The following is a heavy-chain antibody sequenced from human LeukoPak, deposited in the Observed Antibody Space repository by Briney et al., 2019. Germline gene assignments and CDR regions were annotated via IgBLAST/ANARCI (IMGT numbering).Heavy chain of an antibody. CDR2: ISGSGGST. Sequence: GGSLRLSCAASGFTFSSYAMSWIRQAPGKGLEWVSAISGSGGSTYYADSVKGRFTISRDNSKNTLYLQMNSLRAEDTAVYYCAKAHTYYDFWSGYPNYYCYGMDVWGQGTTVTVSS. CDR3: AKAHTYYDFWSGYPNYYCYGMDV. CDR1: GFTFSSYA. D-gene: IGHD3-3*01. V-gene: IGHV3-23*01. J-gene: IGHJ6*02.